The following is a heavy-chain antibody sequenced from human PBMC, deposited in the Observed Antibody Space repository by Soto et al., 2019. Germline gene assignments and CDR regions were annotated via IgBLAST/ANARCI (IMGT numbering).Heavy chain of an antibody. Sequence: EVQLVESGGGLAQPGGSLRLSCAASGFTFSSYEMNWVRQAPGKTLEWISYISSGGDSPHYADSVKGRFTISRDNAKNSLDLQMNSLRVEDTAVYYCARVYCSTPTCHVQAFDSWGQGTLVTVSS. CDR1: GFTFSSYE. V-gene: IGHV3-48*03. CDR2: ISSGGDSP. J-gene: IGHJ4*02. D-gene: IGHD2-2*01. CDR3: ARVYCSTPTCHVQAFDS.